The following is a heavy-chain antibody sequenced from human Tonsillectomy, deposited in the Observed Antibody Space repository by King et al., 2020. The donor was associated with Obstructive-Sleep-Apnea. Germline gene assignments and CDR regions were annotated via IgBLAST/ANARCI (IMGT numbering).Heavy chain of an antibody. D-gene: IGHD5-12*01. V-gene: IGHV3-15*01. CDR2: FKSKTDGGTT. CDR3: TTDYHYEWDYFDS. CDR1: GLTFNRAW. J-gene: IGHJ4*02. Sequence: VQLGEAGGGLVKPGGSFRLSCAASGLTFNRAWISCVRQAPGKGLEWVGCFKSKTDGGTTDYAAPAKGRFTISRESSKNTLYLQMNSLKTEDTAVYYCTTDYHYEWDYFDSWGQGTLVTVSS.